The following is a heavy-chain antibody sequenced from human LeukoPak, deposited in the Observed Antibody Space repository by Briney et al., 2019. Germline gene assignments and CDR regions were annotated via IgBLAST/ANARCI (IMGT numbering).Heavy chain of an antibody. D-gene: IGHD3-22*01. Sequence: GGSLRLSCAASGFTFDDYAMHSVRQAPGKGLEWVSLISWDGGSTYYADSVKGRFTISRDNSKNSLYLQMNSLRTEDTALYYCAKDFSSGYSPFDYWGQGTLVTVSS. CDR1: GFTFDDYA. CDR3: AKDFSSGYSPFDY. J-gene: IGHJ4*02. V-gene: IGHV3-43*02. CDR2: ISWDGGST.